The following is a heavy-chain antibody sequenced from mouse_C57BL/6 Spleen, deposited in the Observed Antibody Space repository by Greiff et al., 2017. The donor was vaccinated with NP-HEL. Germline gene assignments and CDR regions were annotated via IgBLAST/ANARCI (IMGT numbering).Heavy chain of an antibody. Sequence: QVQLQQPGAELVRPGSSVKLSCKASGYTFTSYWMDWVKQRPGQGLEWIGNIYPSDSETHYNQKFKDKAILTVDKSSSTAYMQLSSLTSEDSAVYYCARDYYGSSGSYWGQGTLVTVSA. V-gene: IGHV1-61*01. CDR2: IYPSDSET. J-gene: IGHJ3*01. D-gene: IGHD1-1*01. CDR1: GYTFTSYW. CDR3: ARDYYGSSGSY.